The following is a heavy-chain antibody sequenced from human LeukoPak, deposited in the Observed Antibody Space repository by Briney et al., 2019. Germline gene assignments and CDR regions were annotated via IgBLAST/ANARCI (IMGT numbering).Heavy chain of an antibody. CDR1: GFTFSSYG. J-gene: IGHJ6*02. CDR2: IWYAGSNN. V-gene: IGHV3-33*01. D-gene: IGHD5-18*01. Sequence: QPWRSLRLSCAASGFTFSSYGMHWVRQAPGKGLEWVTVIWYAGSNNYYADSVKGRFTIFNNNSNNTLYLQMNSPRAEDTTVYYCARDRDTAMLTPYYYGMDVWGQGTTVTVSS. CDR3: ARDRDTAMLTPYYYGMDV.